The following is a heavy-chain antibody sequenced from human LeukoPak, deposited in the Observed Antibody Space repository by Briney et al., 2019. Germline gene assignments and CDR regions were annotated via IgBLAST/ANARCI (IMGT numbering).Heavy chain of an antibody. V-gene: IGHV3-73*01. CDR1: GFTFSGSA. J-gene: IGHJ4*02. Sequence: PGGSLRLSCAASGFTFSGSAMHWVRQASGKGLEWVGRIRSKANSYATAYAASVKGRFTISRDDSENTAYLQMNSLKTEDTAVYYCTRHKEGLAVAGTDDADFDYWGQGTLVTVSS. CDR3: TRHKEGLAVAGTDDADFDY. D-gene: IGHD6-13*01. CDR2: IRSKANSYAT.